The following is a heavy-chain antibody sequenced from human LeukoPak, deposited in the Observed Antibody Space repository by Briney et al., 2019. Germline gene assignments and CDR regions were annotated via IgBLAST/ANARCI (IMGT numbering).Heavy chain of an antibody. Sequence: SETLSLTCTVSGGSITSSIYYWGWIRQAPGKGPEWIGSIYYSGSTNYNPSLKSRLTISVDTSKNQVSLKLNSVTAADTAVYYCATARHWHYFDYWGLGTLVTVSS. V-gene: IGHV4-39*07. CDR2: IYYSGST. D-gene: IGHD1-1*01. CDR3: ATARHWHYFDY. J-gene: IGHJ4*02. CDR1: GGSITSSIYY.